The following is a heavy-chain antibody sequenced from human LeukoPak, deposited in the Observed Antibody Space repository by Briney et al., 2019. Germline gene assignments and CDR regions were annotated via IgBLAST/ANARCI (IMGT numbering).Heavy chain of an antibody. D-gene: IGHD5-18*01. CDR1: GFTFSDYY. V-gene: IGHV3-11*04. CDR2: ISSSGSTI. J-gene: IGHJ5*02. Sequence: GGTLRLSCAASGFTFSDYYMSWIRQAPGKGLEWVSYISSSGSTIYYADSVKGRFTISRDNAKNSLYLQMNSLRAEDTAVYYCARDRNRSGYSYGYWFDPWGQGTLVTVSS. CDR3: ARDRNRSGYSYGYWFDP.